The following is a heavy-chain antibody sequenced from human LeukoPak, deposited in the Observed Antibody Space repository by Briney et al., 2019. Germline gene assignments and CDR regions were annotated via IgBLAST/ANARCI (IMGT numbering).Heavy chain of an antibody. CDR3: ARGYALYSGRYIDFDY. J-gene: IGHJ4*02. V-gene: IGHV1-2*02. CDR2: INPNNGGT. D-gene: IGHD1-26*01. CDR1: GYTFTGQY. Sequence: ASVKVSCKASGYTFTGQYMHWVRQAPGQGLEWMGWINPNNGGTNYAQKFQGRVTMTRDTSISTAYMELSRLRSDDTAVYYCARGYALYSGRYIDFDYWGQGTLVTVSS.